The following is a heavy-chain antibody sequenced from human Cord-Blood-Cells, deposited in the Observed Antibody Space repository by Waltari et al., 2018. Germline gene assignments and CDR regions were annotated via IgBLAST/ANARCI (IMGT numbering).Heavy chain of an antibody. CDR2: INHSGST. CDR3: ARADHSNYFDY. Sequence: QVQLQQWGEGLLKPSETLSLTCAVYGGSFSGYYWSWIRQPSGKGQGWSGEINHSGSTNSNPSRKSRFTISVDTSKNQFSLKVSSVTAADTAVYYCARADHSNYFDYWGQGTLVTVSS. V-gene: IGHV4-34*01. D-gene: IGHD4-4*01. CDR1: GGSFSGYY. J-gene: IGHJ4*02.